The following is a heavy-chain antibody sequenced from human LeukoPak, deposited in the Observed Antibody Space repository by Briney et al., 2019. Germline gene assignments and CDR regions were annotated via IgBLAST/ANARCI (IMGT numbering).Heavy chain of an antibody. D-gene: IGHD3-22*01. Sequence: RGGSLRLSCAASGFTCGSYWMHWVRQAPGKGLVWVSRIDSFGSSNNYADSVRGRFTISRDNAKNTLYLQMSSLRADDTAVYYCARSDHYHDNSGYDVWGQGTLVTVSS. CDR1: GFTCGSYW. V-gene: IGHV3-74*01. CDR3: ARSDHYHDNSGYDV. CDR2: IDSFGSSN. J-gene: IGHJ4*02.